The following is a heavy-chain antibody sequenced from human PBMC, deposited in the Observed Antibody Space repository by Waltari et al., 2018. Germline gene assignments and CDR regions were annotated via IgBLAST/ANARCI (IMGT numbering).Heavy chain of an antibody. Sequence: EVQLVESGGGLVQPGGSLRLSCVASGFTFSRHWISWLRQAPGKGLGWGANINEDESEKVYADSVKGRFTISRDNAKNSVYLEMNSLRVEDTAYYYCARDMGIYTNYAAYWGQGTLVTVSS. CDR1: GFTFSRHW. CDR2: INEDESEK. D-gene: IGHD4-4*01. CDR3: ARDMGIYTNYAAY. V-gene: IGHV3-7*01. J-gene: IGHJ4*02.